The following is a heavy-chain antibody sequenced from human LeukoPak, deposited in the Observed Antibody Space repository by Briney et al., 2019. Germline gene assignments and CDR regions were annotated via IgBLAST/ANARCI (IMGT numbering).Heavy chain of an antibody. V-gene: IGHV4-59*01. D-gene: IGHD5-18*01. Sequence: ASETLSLTCTVSGGSISSYYWSWIRQPPGKGLEWIGYIYYSGSTNYNPSLKSRVTISVDTSKNQFSLKLSSVTAADTAVYYCARGGYSCGSGLLDYWGQGTLVTVSS. CDR3: ARGGYSCGSGLLDY. J-gene: IGHJ4*02. CDR1: GGSISSYY. CDR2: IYYSGST.